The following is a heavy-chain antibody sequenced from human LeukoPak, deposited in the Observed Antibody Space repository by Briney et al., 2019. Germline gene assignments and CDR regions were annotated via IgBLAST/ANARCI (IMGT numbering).Heavy chain of an antibody. CDR2: ISSSGSAI. Sequence: GGSLRLSCAASGFTFSGYYMSWIRQAPGKGLEWVSYISSSGSAIYYADSVNGRFTISRDNAKNSLYLQMNSLRAEDTAVYYCARAPDCSSTSCYTNWFDPWGQGTLVTVSS. CDR1: GFTFSGYY. J-gene: IGHJ5*02. D-gene: IGHD2-2*02. V-gene: IGHV3-11*01. CDR3: ARAPDCSSTSCYTNWFDP.